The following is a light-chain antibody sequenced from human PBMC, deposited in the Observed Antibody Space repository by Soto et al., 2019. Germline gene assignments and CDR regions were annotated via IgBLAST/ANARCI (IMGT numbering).Light chain of an antibody. CDR2: EVS. CDR1: SSDVGSYDL. J-gene: IGLJ1*01. CDR3: CSYAGSSTFV. Sequence: QSVLTQPASVSGSPGQSLTISCTGGSSDVGSYDLVSWYQQHPGKAPKVMMYEVSKRPSGVSSRCSGSKSGNTASLTISGLQAEDEGDFYCCSYAGSSTFVSGSGTKVTVL. V-gene: IGLV2-23*02.